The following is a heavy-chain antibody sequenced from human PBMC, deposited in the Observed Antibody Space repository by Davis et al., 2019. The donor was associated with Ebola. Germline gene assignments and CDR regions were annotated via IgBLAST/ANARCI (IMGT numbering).Heavy chain of an antibody. CDR1: GYTFTSYY. CDR3: AREALTRFLEWLFLDY. D-gene: IGHD3-3*01. Sequence: ASVKVSCKASGYTFTSYYMHWVRQAPGQGLEWMGIINPSGGSTSYAQKFQGRVTMTRDTSISTAYMELSRLRSDDTAVYYCAREALTRFLEWLFLDYWGQGTLVTVSS. CDR2: INPSGGST. V-gene: IGHV1-46*01. J-gene: IGHJ4*02.